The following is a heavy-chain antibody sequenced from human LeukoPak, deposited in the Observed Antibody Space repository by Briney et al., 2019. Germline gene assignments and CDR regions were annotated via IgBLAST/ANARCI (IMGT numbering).Heavy chain of an antibody. Sequence: ASVKVSCKASGYSLTGYYMHWVRQAPGQGLEWMGIINPSGGSTSYAQKFQGRVTMTRDMSTSTVYMELSSLRSEDTAVYYCARSQPTMIAAFGIWGQGTMVTVSS. CDR3: ARSQPTMIAAFGI. D-gene: IGHD3-22*01. CDR2: INPSGGST. V-gene: IGHV1-46*01. CDR1: GYSLTGYY. J-gene: IGHJ3*02.